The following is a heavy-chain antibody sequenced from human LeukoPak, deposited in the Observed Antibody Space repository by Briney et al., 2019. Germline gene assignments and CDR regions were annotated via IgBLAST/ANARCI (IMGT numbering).Heavy chain of an antibody. V-gene: IGHV4-59*01. CDR3: AREVDAGIAVALNP. CDR2: IYYSGRT. J-gene: IGHJ5*02. CDR1: GDSISSYY. D-gene: IGHD6-19*01. Sequence: SETLSLTCTVSGDSISSYYWNWIRQPPGKGLEGIGYIYYSGRTNYNPSLTSRVTISVDTSKNQFSLRLSSVTAADTAVYYCAREVDAGIAVALNPWGQGILITVSS.